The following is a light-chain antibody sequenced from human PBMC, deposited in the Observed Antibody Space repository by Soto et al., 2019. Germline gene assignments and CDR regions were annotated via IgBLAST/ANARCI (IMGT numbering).Light chain of an antibody. CDR3: CSYAGSNTYV. V-gene: IGLV2-23*01. Sequence: QSVLTQPASVSGSPGQSITISCTETSSDVGSYNLVSWYQHHPGKAPKLMIYEDNKRPSGVSNRFSGSKSGNTASLTISGFQAEDEADYYCCSYAGSNTYVFGTGTKVTVL. CDR1: SSDVGSYNL. CDR2: EDN. J-gene: IGLJ1*01.